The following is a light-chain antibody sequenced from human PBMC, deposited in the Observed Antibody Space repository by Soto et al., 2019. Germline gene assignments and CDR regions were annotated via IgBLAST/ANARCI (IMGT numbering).Light chain of an antibody. V-gene: IGLV2-8*01. CDR3: QSYDRSLRGYV. CDR2: EVS. J-gene: IGLJ1*01. CDR1: SSDVGGYNF. Sequence: QAVVTQPPSASGSPGQSVTISCTGTSSDVGGYNFVSWYQQHPGKAPKLMIYEVSKRPSGVPDRFSGSKSGTSASLAITGLQAEDEADYYCQSYDRSLRGYVFGTGTKLTVL.